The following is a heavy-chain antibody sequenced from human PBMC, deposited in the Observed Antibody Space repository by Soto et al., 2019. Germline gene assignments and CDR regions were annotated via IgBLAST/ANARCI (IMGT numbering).Heavy chain of an antibody. CDR1: GFTFSNYA. D-gene: IGHD3-3*01. CDR2: ISDGAGST. V-gene: IGHV3-23*01. CDR3: ARGIARFLEWSTSFDY. Sequence: GESLKISCAASGFTFSNYAMSWVRQAPGKGLEWVSGISDGAGSTDYADSVKGRFTISRDNSKNTLWLQMDSLRAEDTAVYYCARGIARFLEWSTSFDYWGQGARVTVSS. J-gene: IGHJ4*02.